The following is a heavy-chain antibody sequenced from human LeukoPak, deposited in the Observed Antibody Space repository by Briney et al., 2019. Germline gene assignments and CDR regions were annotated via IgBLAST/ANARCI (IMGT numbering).Heavy chain of an antibody. Sequence: ASVKVSCKASGYTFTGYYMHWVRQAPGQGLEWMGWINPNSGGTNYAQKFQGRVTMTRDTCISTAYMELSRLRSDETAVYYCARDKGGYCSSTSCPRARNYYYYMDVWGKGTTVTVSS. J-gene: IGHJ6*03. D-gene: IGHD2-2*01. CDR1: GYTFTGYY. CDR2: INPNSGGT. CDR3: ARDKGGYCSSTSCPRARNYYYYMDV. V-gene: IGHV1-2*02.